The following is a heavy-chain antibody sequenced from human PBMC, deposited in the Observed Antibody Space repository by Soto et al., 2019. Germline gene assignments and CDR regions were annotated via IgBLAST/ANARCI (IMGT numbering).Heavy chain of an antibody. CDR1: GFTFSSYG. CDR2: IWYDGSNK. V-gene: IGHV3-33*01. Sequence: QVQLVESGGGVVQPGRSLRLSCAASGFTFSSYGMHWVRQAPGKGLEWVAVIWYDGSNKYYADSVKGRFTISRDNSKNTLYLQMISLRAEDTAVYYCARGGYYDILTGYYTVDDNCGQGTLVTVSS. D-gene: IGHD3-9*01. J-gene: IGHJ4*02. CDR3: ARGGYYDILTGYYTVDDN.